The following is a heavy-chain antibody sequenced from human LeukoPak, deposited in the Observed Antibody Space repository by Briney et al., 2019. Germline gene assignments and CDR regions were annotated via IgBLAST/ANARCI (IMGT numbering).Heavy chain of an antibody. J-gene: IGHJ4*02. V-gene: IGHV3-33*01. CDR3: AARYYYDSSGYHTPPDY. CDR1: GFTFSSYG. D-gene: IGHD3-22*01. Sequence: GRSLKLSCAASGFTFSSYGMHWVRQAPGKGLEWVAVIWYDGSNKYYADSVKGRFTISRDNSKNTLYLQMTSLRAEDTAVYYCAARYYYDSSGYHTPPDYWGQGTLVTVSS. CDR2: IWYDGSNK.